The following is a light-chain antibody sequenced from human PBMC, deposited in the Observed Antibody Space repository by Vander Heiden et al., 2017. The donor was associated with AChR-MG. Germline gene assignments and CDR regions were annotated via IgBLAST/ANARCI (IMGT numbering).Light chain of an antibody. Sequence: QSVLTQPPSASGNPGQRVTISCSGTNSNIGSGYIHWYQQRPGTAPTVLIYRNYQRPSGVPDRFSGSKSGASASLAISGLRSEDEAHYYCAAWDDSLSGWVFGGGTKLTVL. CDR3: AAWDDSLSGWV. V-gene: IGLV1-47*01. J-gene: IGLJ3*02. CDR2: RNY. CDR1: NSNIGSGY.